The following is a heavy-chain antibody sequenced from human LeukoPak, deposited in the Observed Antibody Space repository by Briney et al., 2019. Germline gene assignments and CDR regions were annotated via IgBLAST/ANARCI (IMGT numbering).Heavy chain of an antibody. CDR1: GGSISSGIYY. V-gene: IGHV4-61*02. J-gene: IGHJ6*02. D-gene: IGHD1-14*01. CDR2: IYTRVGT. CDR3: ARDDGSSPQYYYYYGMDV. Sequence: SQTLSLTRTVSGGSISSGIYYWSSIRQPAGKGLEWIGLIYTRVGTNYNPSLKSRATLSVDTSKIQYSLKLSSVTAADTAVYYCARDDGSSPQYYYYYGMDVWGQGTTVTVSS.